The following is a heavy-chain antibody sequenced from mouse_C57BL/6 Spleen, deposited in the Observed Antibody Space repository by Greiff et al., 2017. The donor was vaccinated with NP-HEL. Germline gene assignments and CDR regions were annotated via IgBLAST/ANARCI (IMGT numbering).Heavy chain of an antibody. CDR3: ARRDAWFAY. Sequence: VKLMESGAELVKPGASVKLSCKASGYTFTSYWMQWVKQRPGQGLEWIGEIDPSDSYTNYNQKFKGKATLTVDTSSSTAYMQLSSLTSEDSAVYYCARRDAWFAYWGQGTLVTVSA. CDR2: IDPSDSYT. CDR1: GYTFTSYW. D-gene: IGHD3-3*01. J-gene: IGHJ3*01. V-gene: IGHV1-50*01.